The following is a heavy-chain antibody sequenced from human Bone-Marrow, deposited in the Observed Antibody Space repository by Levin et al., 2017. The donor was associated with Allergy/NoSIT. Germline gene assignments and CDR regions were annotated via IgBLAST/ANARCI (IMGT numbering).Heavy chain of an antibody. CDR1: GYSFTNYW. J-gene: IGHJ2*01. V-gene: IGHV5-51*01. Sequence: GGSLRLSCKGSGYSFTNYWIGWVRQMPGKGLEWMGNIYPGDSDTTYSPSFKGQVTISADKSISTAYLQWSSLKASDTAMYYCARRRYCSGGSCYEVNWYFDLWGRGTLVTVSS. D-gene: IGHD2-15*01. CDR2: IYPGDSDT. CDR3: ARRRYCSGGSCYEVNWYFDL.